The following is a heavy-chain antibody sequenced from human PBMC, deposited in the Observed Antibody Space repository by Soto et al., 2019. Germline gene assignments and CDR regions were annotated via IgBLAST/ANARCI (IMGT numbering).Heavy chain of an antibody. CDR1: GGSFSGYY. Sequence: SETLSLTCAVYGGSFSGYYWSWIRQPPGKGLEWIGEINHSGSTNYNPSLESRVTISVDTSKNQFSLKLSSVTAADTAVYYCASLRGSYDYYGMDVWGQGTTVTVSS. J-gene: IGHJ6*02. V-gene: IGHV4-34*01. CDR2: INHSGST. CDR3: ASLRGSYDYYGMDV. D-gene: IGHD1-26*01.